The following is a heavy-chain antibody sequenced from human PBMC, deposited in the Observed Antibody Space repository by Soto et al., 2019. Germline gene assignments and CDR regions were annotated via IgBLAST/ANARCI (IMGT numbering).Heavy chain of an antibody. CDR1: GFTFSSYA. D-gene: IGHD4-17*01. V-gene: IGHV3-30-3*01. CDR2: ISYDGSNK. Sequence: QVQLLESGGGVVQPGRSLRLSCAASGFTFSSYAMHWVRQAPGKGLEWVAVISYDGSNKYYADSVKGRFTISRDNSKSTLYLQMNSLRAEDTAVYYRARDPTDYGDYSPLYYYYGMDVWGQGTTATVSS. J-gene: IGHJ6*02. CDR3: ARDPTDYGDYSPLYYYYGMDV.